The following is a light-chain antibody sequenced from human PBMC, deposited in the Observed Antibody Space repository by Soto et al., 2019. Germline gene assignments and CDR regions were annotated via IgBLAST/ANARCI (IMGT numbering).Light chain of an antibody. CDR3: QQYNNWPWT. Sequence: EIVLTQSPGTLSLSPGVRATLSCRASQTVSSSYLAWSQQKPGQAPRPLIYGASNRATGVPDRFSGTGSGTDFTLTISSLQSEDFAVYYCQQYNNWPWTFGQGTKVEIK. J-gene: IGKJ1*01. CDR1: QTVSSSY. CDR2: GAS. V-gene: IGKV3-20*01.